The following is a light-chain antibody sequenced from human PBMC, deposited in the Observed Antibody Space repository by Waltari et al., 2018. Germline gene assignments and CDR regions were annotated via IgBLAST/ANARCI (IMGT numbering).Light chain of an antibody. J-gene: IGLJ1*01. CDR2: DVS. CDR1: SRDPASFTY. V-gene: IGLV2-14*01. Sequence: QSALTQPASVSGSPGQSITISCTGPSRDPASFTYVPWYQQHPGKAPKLMISDVSNRPSGVSNRFSGSKSGNTASLTISGLQAEDEADYYCTSHASGSTLYVFGTGTRVTVL. CDR3: TSHASGSTLYV.